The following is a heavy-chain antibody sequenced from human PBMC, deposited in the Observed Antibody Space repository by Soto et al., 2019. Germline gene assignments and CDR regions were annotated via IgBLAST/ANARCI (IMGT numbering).Heavy chain of an antibody. J-gene: IGHJ1*01. D-gene: IGHD3-22*01. CDR1: GFTFSGYV. CDR3: AREDDSSGYAGTFQH. CDR2: ISQDESIK. V-gene: IGHV3-30-3*01. Sequence: QVQLVESGGGVFQPGRSLRLSCAASGFTFSGYVMHWVRQTPGKGLEWVAVISQDESIKVYADSVKGRFSISRDNSKNTVSLQINSLRAEDTALYYCAREDDSSGYAGTFQHWGQGTLVSVSS.